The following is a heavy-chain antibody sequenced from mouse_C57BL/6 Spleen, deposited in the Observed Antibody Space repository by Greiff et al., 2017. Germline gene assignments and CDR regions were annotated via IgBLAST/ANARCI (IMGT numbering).Heavy chain of an antibody. J-gene: IGHJ2*01. Sequence: EVKLVEFGGGLVKPGGSLKLSCAASGFTFSDYGMPWVRQAPKKGLEWVAYIRSGSSTIYYTDTVKGRCTISRDNAKNTLFLQMTRLRSEDTAMYYCARPGRYYGSFDYWGQGTTLTVSS. CDR3: ARPGRYYGSFDY. CDR1: GFTFSDYG. D-gene: IGHD1-1*01. CDR2: IRSGSSTI. V-gene: IGHV5-17*01.